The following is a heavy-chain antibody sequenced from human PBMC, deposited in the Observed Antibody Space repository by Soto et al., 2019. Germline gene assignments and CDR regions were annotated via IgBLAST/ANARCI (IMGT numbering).Heavy chain of an antibody. CDR2: VNPYTGGT. D-gene: IGHD2-21*02. CDR3: ATQFHHCGCDCYRGPYFGMDV. CDR1: GYTFTGYY. V-gene: IGHV1-2*02. Sequence: QVQLVQSGSEVKEPGASVKVSCKASGYTFTGYYVLWVRQAPGQGPECMGWVNPYTGGTNYAQKFQGRVTTTRDTSISTAYMALSKLISADTAVYYCATQFHHCGCDCYRGPYFGMDVWGQGTTVTVSS. J-gene: IGHJ6*02.